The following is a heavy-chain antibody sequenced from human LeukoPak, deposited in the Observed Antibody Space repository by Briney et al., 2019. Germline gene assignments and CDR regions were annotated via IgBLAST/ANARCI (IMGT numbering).Heavy chain of an antibody. CDR2: ISGSGGNT. CDR1: RFTFSAYS. D-gene: IGHD6-13*01. J-gene: IGHJ6*01. V-gene: IGHV3-23*01. Sequence: PGGSLRLSCAASRFTFSAYSMTWVRQAPGKGLEWVSAISGSGGNTYYADSVKGRFTISRDNSKNTLHLQMNSLRAEDTAAYYCDRGGILYGMDVWGQGTTVTVSS. CDR3: DRGGILYGMDV.